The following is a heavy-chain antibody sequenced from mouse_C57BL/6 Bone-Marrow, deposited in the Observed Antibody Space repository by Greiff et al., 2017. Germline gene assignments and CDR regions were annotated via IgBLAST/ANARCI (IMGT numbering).Heavy chain of an antibody. CDR1: GYAFSSYW. D-gene: IGHD2-1*01. CDR3: PRSEGNYDFDY. V-gene: IGHV1-80*01. CDR2: IYPGDGDT. J-gene: IGHJ2*01. Sequence: VKLMESGAELVKPGASVKISCKASGYAFSSYWMNWVKQRPGKGLEWIGQIYPGDGDTNYNGKFKGKATLTADKSSSTAYMQLSSLTSEDSAVYFCPRSEGNYDFDYWGQGTTLTVSS.